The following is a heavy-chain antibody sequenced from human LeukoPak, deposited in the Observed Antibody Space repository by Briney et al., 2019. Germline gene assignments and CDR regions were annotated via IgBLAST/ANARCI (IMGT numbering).Heavy chain of an antibody. D-gene: IGHD6-13*01. CDR2: ISYDGTK. CDR1: GFTFSSYA. V-gene: IGHV3-30*04. CDR3: ARDRSFIAAAGIDY. Sequence: PGRSLRLSCAASGFTFSSYAMHWVRQAPGKGLEWVAFISYDGTKYYADSVKGRFTISRDNSKNTLYLQMNSQRAEDTAVYYCARDRSFIAAAGIDYWGQGTLVTVSS. J-gene: IGHJ4*02.